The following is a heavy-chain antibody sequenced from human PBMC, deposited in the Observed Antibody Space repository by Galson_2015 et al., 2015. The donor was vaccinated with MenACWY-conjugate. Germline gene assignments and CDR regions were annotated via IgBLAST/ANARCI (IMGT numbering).Heavy chain of an antibody. CDR1: GFTFNNYW. CDR2: IKADGSFS. Sequence: SLRLSCAAPGFTFNNYWMHWVRQPPGKGLEWISYIKADGSFSNYADSVEGRFTISTDSAKNMVYLQMDGLGDEDTAVYFCARDNNWSFDSWGQGTLVTVSS. J-gene: IGHJ4*02. CDR3: ARDNNWSFDS. D-gene: IGHD1-1*01. V-gene: IGHV3-74*01.